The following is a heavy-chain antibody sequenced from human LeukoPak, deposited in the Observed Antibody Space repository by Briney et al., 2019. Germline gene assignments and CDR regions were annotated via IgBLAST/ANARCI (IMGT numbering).Heavy chain of an antibody. Sequence: GGSLRLSCAASGFTFSIYAMSWVRQAPGKGLEWVSSITSSGETTYYAGSVKGQFPISRDNSKNTVYLQMNSLRAEDTAVYYCARDRPNYYGANGHYYRRDGDYWGQGTLVTVSS. D-gene: IGHD3-22*01. V-gene: IGHV3-23*01. CDR2: ITSSGETT. J-gene: IGHJ4*02. CDR3: ARDRPNYYGANGHYYRRDGDY. CDR1: GFTFSIYA.